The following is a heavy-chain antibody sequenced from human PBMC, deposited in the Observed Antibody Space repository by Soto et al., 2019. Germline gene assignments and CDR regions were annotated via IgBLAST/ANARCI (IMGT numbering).Heavy chain of an antibody. CDR3: AKGRDSTLLRWQYFDN. CDR1: GFTFSLYG. V-gene: IGHV3-30*18. J-gene: IGHJ4*02. D-gene: IGHD4-4*01. CDR2: ISYEGRNK. Sequence: QVHLVESGGDVVQPGGSLRLSCAVSGFTFSLYGMHWVRQAPGKGLEWVAFISYEGRNKYYADSVKGRFTISIDNSKNTLSLQMESLRPEDTAVYYCAKGRDSTLLRWQYFDNWGQGTQVTVSS.